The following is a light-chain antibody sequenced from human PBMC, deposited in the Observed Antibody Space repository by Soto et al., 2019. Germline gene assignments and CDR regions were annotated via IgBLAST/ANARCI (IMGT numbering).Light chain of an antibody. J-gene: IGKJ1*01. CDR1: QSISSW. CDR3: QHYNIYAWT. Sequence: DIQMTQSPSTLSASVGDRVTITCRASQSISSWLAWYQQKPGKAPKLLIYKASTLESVVTSRFSGSGSGTEFTLTISSLQPDDFATYYCQHYNIYAWTFGQGTKVEIK. V-gene: IGKV1-5*03. CDR2: KAS.